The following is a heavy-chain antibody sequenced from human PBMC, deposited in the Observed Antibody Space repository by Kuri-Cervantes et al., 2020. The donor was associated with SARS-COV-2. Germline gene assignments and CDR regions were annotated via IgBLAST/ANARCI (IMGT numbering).Heavy chain of an antibody. J-gene: IGHJ3*02. CDR3: ARRTLDTAMVRGVRAPNDAFDI. V-gene: IGHV4-39*01. CDR2: IYYSGST. Sequence: GSLRLSCTVSGGSISSSSYYWGWIRQPPGKGLEWIGSIYYSGSTYYNPSLKSRVTISVDTSKNQFSLKLSSATAADTAVYYCARRTLDTAMVRGVRAPNDAFDIWGQGTMVTVSS. D-gene: IGHD5-18*01. CDR1: GGSISSSSYY.